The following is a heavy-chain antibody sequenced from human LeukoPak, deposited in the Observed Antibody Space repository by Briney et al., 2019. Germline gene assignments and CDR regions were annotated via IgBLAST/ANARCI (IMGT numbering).Heavy chain of an antibody. V-gene: IGHV1-69*05. Sequence: SVKVSCKASGYTFTSYAMNWVRQAPGQGLEWMGGIIPIFGTANYAQKFQGRVTTTTDESTSTAYMELSSLRSEDTAVYYCARLNKGSSSWYWGYNWFDPWGQGTLVTVSS. J-gene: IGHJ5*02. CDR2: IIPIFGTA. CDR3: ARLNKGSSSWYWGYNWFDP. CDR1: GYTFTSYA. D-gene: IGHD6-13*01.